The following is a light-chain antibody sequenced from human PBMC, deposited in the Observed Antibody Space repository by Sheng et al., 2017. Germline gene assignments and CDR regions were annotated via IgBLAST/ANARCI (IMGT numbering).Light chain of an antibody. Sequence: DIQLTQSPSSLSASVGDRVTITCRASQSISTSLNWYQQKPGKAPKLLVYAASNLQSGVPSRFSGGGFGTDFTLTITSLQPEDFSTYYCQQFNSYPLTFGGGTKVEIK. V-gene: IGKV1-39*01. CDR2: AAS. CDR1: QSISTS. CDR3: QQFNSYPLT. J-gene: IGKJ4*01.